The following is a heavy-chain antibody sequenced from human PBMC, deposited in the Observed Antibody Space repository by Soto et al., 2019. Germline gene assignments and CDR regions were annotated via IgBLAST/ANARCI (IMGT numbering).Heavy chain of an antibody. Sequence: PSETLSLTCTVSGGSISSYYWSWIRQPPGKGLEWIGYIYYSGSTNYNPSLKSRVTISVDTSKNQFSLKLSSVTAADTAVYYCARHMRGIAVAYAFDIWGQGTMVTVSS. CDR3: ARHMRGIAVAYAFDI. V-gene: IGHV4-59*08. J-gene: IGHJ3*02. CDR2: IYYSGST. D-gene: IGHD6-19*01. CDR1: GGSISSYY.